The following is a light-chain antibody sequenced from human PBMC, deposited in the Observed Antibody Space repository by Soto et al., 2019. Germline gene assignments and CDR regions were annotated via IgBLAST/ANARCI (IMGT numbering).Light chain of an antibody. CDR1: QGISNY. CDR2: AAS. J-gene: IGKJ3*01. Sequence: DIQMTQSPSSLSASVGDRVTITCRASQGISNYLAWYQQKPGQVPKLLIYAASTLQSGVPSRFSGSGSGTDFTLTISSLQLEDVGSYYCQKYNSGPPVTFGPGTKVDIK. CDR3: QKYNSGPPVT. V-gene: IGKV1-27*01.